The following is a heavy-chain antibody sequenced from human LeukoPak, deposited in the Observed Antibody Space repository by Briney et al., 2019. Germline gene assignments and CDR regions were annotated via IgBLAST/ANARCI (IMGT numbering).Heavy chain of an antibody. CDR1: GYTFTGYY. V-gene: IGHV1-2*02. CDR3: ARDHYDSSGYGDY. D-gene: IGHD3-22*01. Sequence: GASVKVSCKASGYTFTGYYMHWVRQAPGQGLEWMGWINPNSGGTNYAQKFQGRVTMTRDTSISTAYMELSRLRSDDTAVYYCARDHYDSSGYGDYWGQGTLVTVSS. J-gene: IGHJ4*02. CDR2: INPNSGGT.